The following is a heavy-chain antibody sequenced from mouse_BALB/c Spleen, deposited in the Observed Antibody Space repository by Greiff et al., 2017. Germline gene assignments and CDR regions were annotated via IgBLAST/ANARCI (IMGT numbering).Heavy chain of an antibody. Sequence: EVMLVESGGGLVKLGGSLKLSCAASGFTFSSYTMSWVRQTPEKRLEWVAYISNGGGSTYYPDTVKGRFTISRDNAKNTLYLQMSSLKSEDTAMYYCAIPRGDLSFAYWGQGTLVTVSA. CDR3: AIPRGDLSFAY. V-gene: IGHV5-12-2*01. D-gene: IGHD1-1*01. CDR1: GFTFSSYT. CDR2: ISNGGGST. J-gene: IGHJ3*01.